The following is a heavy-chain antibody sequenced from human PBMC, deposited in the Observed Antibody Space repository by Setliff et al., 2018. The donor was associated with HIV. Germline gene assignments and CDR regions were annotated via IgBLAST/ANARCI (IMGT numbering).Heavy chain of an antibody. CDR1: GGSITSYY. V-gene: IGHV4-59*12. CDR3: ARVPRITTLRNAFDI. D-gene: IGHD3-3*01. CDR2: IYYSGST. J-gene: IGHJ3*02. Sequence: SETLSLTCTVSGGSITSYYWTWIRQPPGKGLEWIGYIYYSGSTNYNPSLKSRLTISIDTSKNQFSLKLSSVTAADTAIYYCARVPRITTLRNAFDIWGQGTMVTVSS.